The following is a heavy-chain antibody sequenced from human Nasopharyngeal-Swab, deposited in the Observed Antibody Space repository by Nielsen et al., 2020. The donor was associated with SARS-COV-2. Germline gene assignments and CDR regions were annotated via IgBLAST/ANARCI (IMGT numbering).Heavy chain of an antibody. D-gene: IGHD2-15*01. CDR1: GFTFTSYA. CDR3: AKDSGAGFCDDGSCFPTNH. Sequence: LSLTCAASGFTFTSYAMNWVRHAPGKGLEWVSGMSGRGEKTYYAESVKGRFTISRDVSKNTLYLQMNGLRAEDTAVYYCAKDSGAGFCDDGSCFPTNHWGQGTLVTVSS. V-gene: IGHV3-23*01. CDR2: MSGRGEKT. J-gene: IGHJ5*02.